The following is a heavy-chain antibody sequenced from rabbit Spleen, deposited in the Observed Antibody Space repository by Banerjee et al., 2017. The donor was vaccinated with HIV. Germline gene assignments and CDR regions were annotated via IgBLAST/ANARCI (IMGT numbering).Heavy chain of an antibody. V-gene: IGHV1S40*01. CDR1: GFSFSSGYD. CDR2: IAGSSSGFT. D-gene: IGHD8-1*01. J-gene: IGHJ6*01. CDR3: ARDTGSSFSSYGMDL. Sequence: QSLEESGGDLVKPGASLTLTCKASGFSFSSGYDMCWVRQAPGKGLEWISCIAGSSSGFTYSATWAKGRFTCSKTSSTTVTLQMTSLTVADTATYFCARDTGSSFSSYGMDLWGPGTLVTVS.